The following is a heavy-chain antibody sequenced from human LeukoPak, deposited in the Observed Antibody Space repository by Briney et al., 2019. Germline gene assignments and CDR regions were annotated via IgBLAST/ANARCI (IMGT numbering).Heavy chain of an antibody. J-gene: IGHJ4*02. CDR3: ARDYSIDYYDSSGYPVGCDY. D-gene: IGHD3-22*01. V-gene: IGHV1-3*01. Sequence: ASVKVSCKASGYTFTRYAMHWVRQAPGQRLEWMGWINAGNGNTKYSQKFQGRVTITRDTSASTAYMELSSLRSEDTAVYYCARDYSIDYYDSSGYPVGCDYWGQGTLVTVSS. CDR1: GYTFTRYA. CDR2: INAGNGNT.